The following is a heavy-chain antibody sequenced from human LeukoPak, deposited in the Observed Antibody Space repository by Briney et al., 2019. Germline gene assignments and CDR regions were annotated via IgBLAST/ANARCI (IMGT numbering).Heavy chain of an antibody. CDR1: GFTFSSYG. Sequence: GRSLRLSCAASGFTFSSYGMHWVRQAPGKGLEWVAVIWYDGSNKYYADSVKGRFTISRDNSKNTLYLQMNSLRAEDTAVYYCARGGFGELLSWFDPWGQGTLVTVS. CDR3: ARGGFGELLSWFDP. CDR2: IWYDGSNK. V-gene: IGHV3-33*01. D-gene: IGHD3-10*01. J-gene: IGHJ5*02.